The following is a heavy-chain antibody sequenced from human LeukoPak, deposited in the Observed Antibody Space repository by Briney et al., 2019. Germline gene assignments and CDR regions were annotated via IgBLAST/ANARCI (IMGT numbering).Heavy chain of an antibody. D-gene: IGHD3-3*01. CDR2: IYPSGGT. CDR1: GGSISSYH. CDR3: AINSWNNYYYFDY. V-gene: IGHV4-4*07. J-gene: IGHJ4*02. Sequence: SETLSLTCTVSGGSISSYHWTWIRQPAGKGLEWIGRIYPSGGTNYNPSLKSRVTMSVDTSKNQFSLKLSSVTAADTAVYYCAINSWNNYYYFDYWGQGTLVTVSS.